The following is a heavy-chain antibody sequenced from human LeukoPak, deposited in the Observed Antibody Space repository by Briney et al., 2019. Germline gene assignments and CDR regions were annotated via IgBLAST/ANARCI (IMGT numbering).Heavy chain of an antibody. J-gene: IGHJ4*02. CDR1: GYTFTSYG. CDR3: ARGAYRYDFLFGH. V-gene: IGHV1-18*01. CDR2: ISAYNGNT. D-gene: IGHD5-18*01. Sequence: SVKVSCKAAGYTFTSYGISWVRQAPGQGLEWMGWISAYNGNTDYAQKLQGRVTMTTDTSTSTAYMELRSLRSDDTAVYYCARGAYRYDFLFGHWGQGTLVTVSS.